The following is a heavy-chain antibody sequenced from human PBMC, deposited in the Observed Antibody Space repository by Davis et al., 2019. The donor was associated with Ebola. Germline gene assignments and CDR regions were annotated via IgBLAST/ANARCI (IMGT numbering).Heavy chain of an antibody. Sequence: PGGSLRLSCAASGFTFSNAWMSWVRQAPGKGLEWVGRIKSKTDGGTTDYAAPVKGRFTISRDDSKNTLYLQMNSLKTEDTAVYYCTTDGYDFWSGYYTRYYFDYWGQGTLVTVSS. J-gene: IGHJ4*02. D-gene: IGHD3-3*01. V-gene: IGHV3-15*01. CDR3: TTDGYDFWSGYYTRYYFDY. CDR1: GFTFSNAW. CDR2: IKSKTDGGTT.